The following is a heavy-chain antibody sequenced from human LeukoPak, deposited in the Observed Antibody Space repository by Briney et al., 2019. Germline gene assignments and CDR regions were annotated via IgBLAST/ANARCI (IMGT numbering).Heavy chain of an antibody. D-gene: IGHD6-13*01. CDR3: ARGRPGPAGAGTYDF. V-gene: IGHV1-8*01. Sequence: ASVKVSCTASGYTFTTSDINWVRQATGQGLEWMGWMNPNSGKTGSAQKFQGRLTMTKNTSTSTADMEVTGLKFEDTAIYYCARGRPGPAGAGTYDFWGQGTLITVSS. J-gene: IGHJ4*02. CDR1: GYTFTTSD. CDR2: MNPNSGKT.